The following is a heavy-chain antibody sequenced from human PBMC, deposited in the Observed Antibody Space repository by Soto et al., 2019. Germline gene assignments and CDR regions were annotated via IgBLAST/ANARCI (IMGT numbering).Heavy chain of an antibody. CDR3: TTDRILWFGEYTVAMDV. CDR2: IKSKSDGETT. D-gene: IGHD3-10*01. CDR1: GFTFRNAW. Sequence: EVELVESGGGLVKPGGPLTLSCEGSGFTFRNAWMSWVRQAPGKGLEWVGGIKSKSDGETTDYAVPVKGRFTISRDDSKNTFYLRMSSLKSEDTAVYYSTTDRILWFGEYTVAMDVWGQGTTVTVSS. V-gene: IGHV3-15*01. J-gene: IGHJ6*02.